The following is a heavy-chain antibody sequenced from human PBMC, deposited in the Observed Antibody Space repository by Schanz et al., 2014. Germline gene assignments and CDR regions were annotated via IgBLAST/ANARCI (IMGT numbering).Heavy chain of an antibody. CDR3: ARGVRIDY. J-gene: IGHJ4*02. V-gene: IGHV3-7*01. Sequence: DVQLLESGGGLVQPGRSLRLSCAASEFSFSSFGMNWVRQAPGKGLEWVANIKQDGSEKYYVDSVKGRFTISRDNAKNSLYLQMNSLTAEDTAVYYCARGVRIDYWGQGTLVTVSS. CDR1: EFSFSSFG. CDR2: IKQDGSEK. D-gene: IGHD3-3*01.